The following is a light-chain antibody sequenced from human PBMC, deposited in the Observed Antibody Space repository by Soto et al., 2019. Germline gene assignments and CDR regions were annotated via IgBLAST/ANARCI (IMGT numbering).Light chain of an antibody. CDR2: GSS. V-gene: IGKV1-39*01. CDR1: ESIVRY. CDR3: QQTYTRPSP. Sequence: DIQLTQTPSSLSASVVDRVTITCRASESIVRYLNWYQQKAGKAPKLLIYGSSSLVSGVPPRFSGSGSGTDFTRTISSLQPEDFATYYCQQTYTRPSPFGRGSKVDIK. J-gene: IGKJ1*01.